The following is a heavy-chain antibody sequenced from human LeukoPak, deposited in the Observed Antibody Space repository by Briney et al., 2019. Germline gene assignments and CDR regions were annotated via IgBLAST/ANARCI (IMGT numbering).Heavy chain of an antibody. CDR3: ARDVGWNYAAKYNWFDP. CDR2: INPNSGDT. J-gene: IGHJ5*02. Sequence: GASVKVSCKASGYTFTDYYMHWVRQAPGQGLEWMGWINPNSGDTNYAQKFQGRVTMTRDTSISTAYMELSGLRSAGTAVYYCARDVGWNYAAKYNWFDPWGQGSLVTVSS. D-gene: IGHD1-7*01. CDR1: GYTFTDYY. V-gene: IGHV1-2*02.